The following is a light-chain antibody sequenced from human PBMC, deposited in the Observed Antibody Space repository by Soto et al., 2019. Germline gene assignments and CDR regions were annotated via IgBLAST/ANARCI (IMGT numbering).Light chain of an antibody. CDR1: QSVSTN. CDR3: QQYNEWPLT. V-gene: IGKV3-15*01. Sequence: ETVMTQSPATLSVSPGERATLSCGASQSVSTNLAWYQQKPGQVPRLLIYGASTRASDLPARFSGSGSGTEFSLTISRLQSEDFAVYYCQQYNEWPLTFGGGTKVEIE. CDR2: GAS. J-gene: IGKJ4*01.